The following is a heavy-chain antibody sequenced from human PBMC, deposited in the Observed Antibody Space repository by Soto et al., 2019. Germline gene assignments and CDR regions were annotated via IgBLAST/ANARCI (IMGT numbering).Heavy chain of an antibody. CDR3: ARNLGSGSYSEP. Sequence: HVQLHQSGPGLVKHSQTLSLTCAIAGDSVSSNSAAWSWIRQSPSRGLEWLGRTYYRSKWYSDYAVSVKSRITINPDTSKNQFSLQLSSVTPEDTAVYYCARNLGSGSYSEPWGQGTLVTVSS. CDR2: TYYRSKWYS. V-gene: IGHV6-1*01. CDR1: GDSVSSNSAA. D-gene: IGHD1-26*01. J-gene: IGHJ5*02.